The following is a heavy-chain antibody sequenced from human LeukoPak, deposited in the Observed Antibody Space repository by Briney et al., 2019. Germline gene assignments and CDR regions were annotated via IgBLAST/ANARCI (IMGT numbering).Heavy chain of an antibody. J-gene: IGHJ4*02. CDR1: GFTFSSYS. V-gene: IGHV3-21*01. CDR2: ISSSSSYI. CDR3: AGELAAAGTSDY. D-gene: IGHD6-13*01. Sequence: GGSLRLSRAASGFTFSSYSMNWVRQAPGKGLEWVSSISSSSSYIYYADSVKGRFTISRDNAKNSLYLQMNSLRAEDTAVYYCAGELAAAGTSDYWGQGTLVTVSS.